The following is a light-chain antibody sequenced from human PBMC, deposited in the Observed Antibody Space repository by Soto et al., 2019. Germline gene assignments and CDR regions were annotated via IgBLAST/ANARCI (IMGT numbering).Light chain of an antibody. Sequence: QSALTQPASVSGSPGQSITISCTGTSSDVGGYNYVSWYQQHPGKAPKLMIYDVSNRPSGVSNRFSGSKSGNTASLTISGLQTEDESDSYCSSYTGSSTYVFGSGTKVIVL. CDR1: SSDVGGYNY. J-gene: IGLJ1*01. CDR3: SSYTGSSTYV. V-gene: IGLV2-14*03. CDR2: DVS.